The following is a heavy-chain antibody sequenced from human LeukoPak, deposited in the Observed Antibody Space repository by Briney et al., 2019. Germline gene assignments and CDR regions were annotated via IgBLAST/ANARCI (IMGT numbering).Heavy chain of an antibody. J-gene: IGHJ6*03. Sequence: ASVKVSSKASGYTFTSYDINWVRQATGQGLEWMGWMNPNSGNTGYAQKFQGRVTITRNTSISTAYMELSSLRSEDTAVYYCARGGRYSSGNEPYYMDVWGKGTTVTVSS. CDR1: GYTFTSYD. D-gene: IGHD6-19*01. CDR2: MNPNSGNT. V-gene: IGHV1-8*03. CDR3: ARGGRYSSGNEPYYMDV.